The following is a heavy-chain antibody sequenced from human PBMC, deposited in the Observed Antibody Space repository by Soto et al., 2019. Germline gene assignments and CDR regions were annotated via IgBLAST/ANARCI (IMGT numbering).Heavy chain of an antibody. CDR2: IIPIFGTA. CDR3: ARDRGGNYYIYYGMDV. V-gene: IGHV1-69*13. Sequence: ASVKVSCKASGGTFSSYAISWVRQAPGQGLEWMGGIIPIFGTANYAQKFQGRVTITADESTSTAYMELSSLRSEDTAVYYCARDRGGNYYIYYGMDVWGQGTTVTVSS. J-gene: IGHJ6*02. CDR1: GGTFSSYA. D-gene: IGHD1-26*01.